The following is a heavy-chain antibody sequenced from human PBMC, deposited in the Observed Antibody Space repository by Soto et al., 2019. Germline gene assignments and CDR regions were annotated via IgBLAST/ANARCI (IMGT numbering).Heavy chain of an antibody. Sequence: SETKSLTCTVADGYIISSGYYWGCIKQPPGKGLEWIGSIYYSGSTYYNPSLKSRVTISVDTSKNQFSLKLSSVTAADTAVYYCARHEYYYESRNWFDPWGQGTLVTVSS. CDR3: ARHEYYYESRNWFDP. D-gene: IGHD3-22*01. J-gene: IGHJ5*02. CDR1: DGYIISSGYY. CDR2: IYYSGST. V-gene: IGHV4-39*01.